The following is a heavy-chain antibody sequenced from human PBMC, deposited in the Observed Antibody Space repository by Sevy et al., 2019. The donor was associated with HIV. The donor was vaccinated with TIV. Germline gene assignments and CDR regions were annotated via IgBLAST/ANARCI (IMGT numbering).Heavy chain of an antibody. CDR1: AYTFTTHW. Sequence: GESLKISCKGSAYTFTTHWIGWVRQMPGKGLEWMGIMSSGDSDPRYSPSFQGQVTMSVGKSVSTAYLQWHSLETSDTAIYYCARLDSCGIGWWPRYYFDYWGQGTLVTVSS. CDR2: MSSGDSDP. J-gene: IGHJ4*02. CDR3: ARLDSCGIGWWPRYYFDY. V-gene: IGHV5-51*01. D-gene: IGHD6-19*01.